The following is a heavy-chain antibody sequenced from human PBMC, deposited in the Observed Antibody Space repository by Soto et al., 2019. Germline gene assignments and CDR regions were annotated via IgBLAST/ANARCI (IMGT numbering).Heavy chain of an antibody. Sequence: SETLSLTCTVSGGSISSYYWSWIRQPPGKGLEWIGYIYYSGSTNYNPSLKSRVTISVDTSKNQFSLKLSSVTAADTAVYYCARDSGYDRRLDYWGQGTLVTVSS. D-gene: IGHD5-12*01. CDR3: ARDSGYDRRLDY. CDR2: IYYSGST. CDR1: GGSISSYY. V-gene: IGHV4-59*01. J-gene: IGHJ4*02.